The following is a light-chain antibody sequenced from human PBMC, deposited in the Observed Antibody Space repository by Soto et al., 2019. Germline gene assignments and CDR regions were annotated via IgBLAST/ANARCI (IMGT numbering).Light chain of an antibody. J-gene: IGKJ5*01. CDR2: DAS. V-gene: IGKV3-11*01. CDR3: QHRVNSPLT. CDR1: QSGSSY. Sequence: FTQSSAPLSLSPGACSTRHCGARQSGSSYLAWYQQKPGQAPRLLIYDASSRATGIPARFSGSGSETDFTLTISSLEPEDFAVYYCQHRVNSPLTFGQGTRLEIK.